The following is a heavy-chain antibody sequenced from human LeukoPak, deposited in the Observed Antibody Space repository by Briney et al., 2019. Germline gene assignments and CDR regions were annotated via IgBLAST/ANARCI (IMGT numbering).Heavy chain of an antibody. Sequence: SETLSLTCTVSGGSISSSTYYWGWIRQPPGKGLEWIGSIYYSGSTYYNPSLKSRVTISVDTSKNQFSLKLSSVTAADTAVYYCARRSPNLQTGGLDYWGQGTLVTVSS. V-gene: IGHV4-39*01. CDR1: GGSISSSTYY. J-gene: IGHJ4*02. D-gene: IGHD3-10*01. CDR2: IYYSGST. CDR3: ARRSPNLQTGGLDY.